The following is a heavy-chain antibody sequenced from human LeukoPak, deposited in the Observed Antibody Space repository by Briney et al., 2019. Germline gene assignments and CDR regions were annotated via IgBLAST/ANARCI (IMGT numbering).Heavy chain of an antibody. J-gene: IGHJ5*02. CDR1: GFSFSNYG. CDR3: ARDAGMVVPAPFRYNWFDP. V-gene: IGHV3-33*01. CDR2: IWSDGSSQ. Sequence: PGGSLRLSCIVSGFSFSNYGMHWVRQAPGKGLEWVAVIWSDGSSQYYGDSVKGRFTISRDNSKNTLFLQMNSLRVEDTAVYYCARDAGMVVPAPFRYNWFDPWGQGTLVTVSS. D-gene: IGHD2-2*01.